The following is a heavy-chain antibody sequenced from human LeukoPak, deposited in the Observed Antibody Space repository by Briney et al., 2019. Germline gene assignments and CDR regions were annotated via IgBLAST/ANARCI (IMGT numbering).Heavy chain of an antibody. V-gene: IGHV3-23*01. D-gene: IGHD5-12*01. CDR1: GFTFSSFA. CDR2: ISAAGGVT. Sequence: PGGSLRLSCAASGFTFSSFAMSWVRQAPGKGLEWVSAISAAGGVTYYADSVKGRFTISRDNAKNTLYLQMNSLRAEDTAVYYCARDEVATIDYWGQGTLVTVSS. CDR3: ARDEVATIDY. J-gene: IGHJ4*02.